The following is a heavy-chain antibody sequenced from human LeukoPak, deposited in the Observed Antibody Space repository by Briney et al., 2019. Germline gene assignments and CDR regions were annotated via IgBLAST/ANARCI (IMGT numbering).Heavy chain of an antibody. CDR1: GFTFSSYG. CDR3: AKPMPLGLMVYAIDY. J-gene: IGHJ4*02. CDR2: IWYDGSNQ. V-gene: IGHV3-33*06. Sequence: PGGSLRLSCAASGFTFSSYGMHWVRQAPGKGLEWVALIWYDGSNQYYADSVKGRFTISRDNSKNTLYLQMNSLRAEDTAVYYCAKPMPLGLMVYAIDYWGQGTLVTVSP. D-gene: IGHD2-8*01.